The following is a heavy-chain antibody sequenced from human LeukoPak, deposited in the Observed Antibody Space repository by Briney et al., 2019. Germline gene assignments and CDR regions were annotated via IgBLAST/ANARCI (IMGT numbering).Heavy chain of an antibody. D-gene: IGHD1-26*01. CDR3: ARRSKVGARGFFDY. V-gene: IGHV4-59*01. CDR2: IYHSGST. Sequence: SETLSLTCTVSGGSISSYYWSWIRQPPGKGLEWIGYIYHSGSTNYNLSLKSRVTISVDTSKNQFSLKLSSVTAADTAVYYCARRSKVGARGFFDYWGQGTLVTVSS. J-gene: IGHJ4*02. CDR1: GGSISSYY.